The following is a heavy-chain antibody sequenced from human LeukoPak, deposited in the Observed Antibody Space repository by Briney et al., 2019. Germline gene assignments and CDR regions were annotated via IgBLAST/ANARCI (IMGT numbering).Heavy chain of an antibody. J-gene: IGHJ4*02. D-gene: IGHD1-7*01. V-gene: IGHV3-74*01. CDR2: ISGDGSST. CDR3: ARGGWGTAIDY. CDR1: GFTFSSYW. Sequence: GGSLRLSCAASGFTFSSYWMHWVRQAPWKGLVWVSYISGDGSSTTYADSVKGRFTISRDNAKNTLDLQMNSLRAEDTAVYYCARGGWGTAIDYWAQGTLVTVSS.